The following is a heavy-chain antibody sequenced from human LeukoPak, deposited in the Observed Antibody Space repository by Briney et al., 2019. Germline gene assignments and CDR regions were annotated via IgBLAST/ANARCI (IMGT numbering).Heavy chain of an antibody. CDR3: ARVAMVRGVTTTPFDY. CDR1: GGSMSSSNW. Sequence: SGTLSLTCAVSGGSMSSSNWWSWVRQPPGKGLEWIGEIHDSGSTNYNPSLKSRVTISVDKSKNQLSLKLSSVTAADTAVYYCARVAMVRGVTTTPFDYWGQGTLVTVSS. J-gene: IGHJ4*02. D-gene: IGHD3-10*01. CDR2: IHDSGST. V-gene: IGHV4-4*02.